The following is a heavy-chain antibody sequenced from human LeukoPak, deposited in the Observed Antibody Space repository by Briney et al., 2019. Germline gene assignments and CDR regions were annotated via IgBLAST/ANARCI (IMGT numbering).Heavy chain of an antibody. CDR2: IWYDGSNK. D-gene: IGHD4-17*01. V-gene: IGHV3-33*01. CDR3: ARDPTLRDMYYFDY. Sequence: PGGSLRLSCAASGFTFSSYGMHWGRQAPGKGLEWVAVIWYDGSNKYYADSVKGRFTISRDNSKNTLYLQMNSLRAEDTAVYYCARDPTLRDMYYFDYWGQGTLVTVSS. CDR1: GFTFSSYG. J-gene: IGHJ4*02.